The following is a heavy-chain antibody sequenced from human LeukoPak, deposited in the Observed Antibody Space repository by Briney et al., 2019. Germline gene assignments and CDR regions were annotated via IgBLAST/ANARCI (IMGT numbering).Heavy chain of an antibody. V-gene: IGHV3-23*01. CDR2: IRKNGGAT. CDR3: SKGGYATYFGP. D-gene: IGHD2-15*01. CDR1: GFIFSDYS. J-gene: IGHJ5*02. Sequence: GGSLRLSCTASGFIFSDYSMTWVRQAPGKGLEWVSTIRKNGGATYYADSVKGRFTISRDNSKNTVFLEMNSLRAEDTAVYYCSKGGYATYFGPWGQGILVTVSS.